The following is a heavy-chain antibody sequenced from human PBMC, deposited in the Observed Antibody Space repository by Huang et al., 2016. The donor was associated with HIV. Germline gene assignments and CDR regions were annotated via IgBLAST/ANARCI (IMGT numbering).Heavy chain of an antibody. CDR3: ARDPRIQSWLNFFDY. CDR2: INSDGRST. D-gene: IGHD3-22*01. V-gene: IGHV3-74*01. Sequence: EVQLVESGGGLVQPGGSLRLSCAASGFSISSYWMHWVRQAPGKGRVWVSRINSDGRSTSDADYVKGRFTISRDNAKNTLYLQMNSLRAEDTAVYYCARDPRIQSWLNFFDYWGQGTLVSVSS. J-gene: IGHJ4*02. CDR1: GFSISSYW.